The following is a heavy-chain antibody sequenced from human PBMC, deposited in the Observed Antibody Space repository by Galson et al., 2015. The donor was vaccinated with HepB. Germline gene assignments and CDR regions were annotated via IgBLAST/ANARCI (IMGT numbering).Heavy chain of an antibody. CDR3: VKTMDGHFYYYGMDV. V-gene: IGHV3-30*18. D-gene: IGHD5-24*01. J-gene: IGHJ6*02. CDR2: ISFDGSDR. CDR1: GFTFNHYG. Sequence: SLRLSCAASGFTFNHYGMHWVRQAPGKGLEWVAVISFDGSDRFYADSVKGRFTISRDSSKNTVNLQMNSLRTEDTAVYYCVKTMDGHFYYYGMDVWGQGTTVTVSS.